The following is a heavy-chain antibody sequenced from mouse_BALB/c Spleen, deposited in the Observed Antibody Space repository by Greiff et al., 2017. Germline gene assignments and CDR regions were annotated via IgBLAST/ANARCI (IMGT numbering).Heavy chain of an antibody. Sequence: VMLVESGPGLVAPSQSLSITCTVSGFSLTGYGVNWVRQPPGKGLEWLGMIWGDGSTDYNSALKSRLSISKDNSKSQVFLKMNSLQTDDTARYYCARDPDYYGSSSYYAMDYWGQGTSVTVSS. J-gene: IGHJ4*01. V-gene: IGHV2-6-7*01. CDR2: IWGDGST. D-gene: IGHD1-1*01. CDR3: ARDPDYYGSSSYYAMDY. CDR1: GFSLTGYG.